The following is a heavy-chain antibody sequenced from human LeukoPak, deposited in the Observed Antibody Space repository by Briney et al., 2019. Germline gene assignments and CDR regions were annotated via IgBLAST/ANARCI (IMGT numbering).Heavy chain of an antibody. V-gene: IGHV4-34*01. CDR2: INHSGST. CDR1: GGSFSGYY. CDR3: ARYKGSRGYSYGNYYYYCMDV. J-gene: IGHJ6*03. D-gene: IGHD5-18*01. Sequence: SETLSLTCAVYGGSFSGYYWSWIRQPPGKGLEWIGEINHSGSTNYNPSLKSRVTISVDTSKNQFSLKLSSVTAADTAVYYCARYKGSRGYSYGNYYYYCMDVWGKGTTVTVSS.